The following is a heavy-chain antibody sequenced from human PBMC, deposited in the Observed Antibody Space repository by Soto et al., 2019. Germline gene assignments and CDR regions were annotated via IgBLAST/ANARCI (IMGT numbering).Heavy chain of an antibody. CDR3: ARDSPWAAAARYDY. J-gene: IGHJ4*02. V-gene: IGHV3-33*01. Sequence: ESGGGVVQPGRSLRLSCAASGFTFSSYGMHWVRQAPGKGLEWVAVIWYDGSNKYYADSVKGRFTISRDNSKNTLYLQMNSLRAEDTAVYYCARDSPWAAAARYDYWGQGTLVTVSS. CDR2: IWYDGSNK. CDR1: GFTFSSYG. D-gene: IGHD6-13*01.